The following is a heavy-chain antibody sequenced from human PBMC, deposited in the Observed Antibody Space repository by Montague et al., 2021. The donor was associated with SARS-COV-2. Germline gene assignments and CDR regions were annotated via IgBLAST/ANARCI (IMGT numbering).Heavy chain of an antibody. CDR3: VEIVGAADY. J-gene: IGHJ4*02. CDR2: IYYSGST. V-gene: IGHV4-39*01. D-gene: IGHD1-26*01. Sequence: SETLSLTCTVSGGSISSSSYYWVWIRQPPGKGLEWIGSIYYSGSTYYNPSLKIRVTISVYTSKNQFSLKLSSVTAADTALYYCVEIVGAADYWGQGTLVTVSS. CDR1: GGSISSSSYY.